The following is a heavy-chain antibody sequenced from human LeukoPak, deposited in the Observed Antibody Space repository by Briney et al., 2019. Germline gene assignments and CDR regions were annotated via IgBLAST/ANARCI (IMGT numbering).Heavy chain of an antibody. CDR1: GFTFSSYS. J-gene: IGHJ4*02. V-gene: IGHV3-21*01. CDR3: ATQKFGELSFDY. CDR2: ISSSSSYI. D-gene: IGHD3-10*01. Sequence: GGSLRLSCAASGFTFSSYSMNWVRQAPGKGLEWVSSISSSSSYIYYADSVKGRFTISRDNAKNSLYLQMNSLRAEDTAVYYCATQKFGELSFDYWGQGTLVTVSS.